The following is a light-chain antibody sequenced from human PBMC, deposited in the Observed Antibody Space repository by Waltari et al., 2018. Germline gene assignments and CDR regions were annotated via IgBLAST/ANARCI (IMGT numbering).Light chain of an antibody. Sequence: QSALTQPRSVSGSPGQSVTISCTGTSSDVGSYLYVSWYQQRPGQAPKLLIYDVSYRPSGVPDRFSGSKSGNTASLSISGLQAEDEAEYYCCSYADNNTYLFGTGTQVTV. CDR3: CSYADNNTYL. V-gene: IGLV2-11*01. CDR2: DVS. CDR1: SSDVGSYLY. J-gene: IGLJ1*01.